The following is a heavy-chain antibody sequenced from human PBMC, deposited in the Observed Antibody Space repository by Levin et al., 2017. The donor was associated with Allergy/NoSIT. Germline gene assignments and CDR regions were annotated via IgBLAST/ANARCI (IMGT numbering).Heavy chain of an antibody. J-gene: IGHJ4*02. D-gene: IGHD3-10*01. CDR1: GFTFDDYA. CDR3: AKDMEVQGVIIGGGVSGIDY. Sequence: GGSLRLSCAASGFTFDDYAVHWVRQAPGKGLEWVSGISWNSDNIGYADSVKGRFTISRDNAKNSLYLQMNSLRAEDTALYYCAKDMEVQGVIIGGGVSGIDYWGQGTLVTVSS. V-gene: IGHV3-9*01. CDR2: ISWNSDNI.